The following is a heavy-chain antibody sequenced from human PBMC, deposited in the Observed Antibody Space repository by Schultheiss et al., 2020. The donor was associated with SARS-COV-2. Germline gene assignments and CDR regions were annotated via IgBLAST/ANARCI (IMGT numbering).Heavy chain of an antibody. J-gene: IGHJ4*02. CDR2: ISSSSSYI. D-gene: IGHD1-7*01. CDR3: ARDLRNCLDY. Sequence: GGSLRLSCAASGFTFSSYSMNWVRQAPGKGLEWVSSISSSSSYIYYADSVKGRFTISRDNSKNTLYLQMNSLRPEDTAVYYYARDLRNCLDYWGQGTLVTVSS. V-gene: IGHV3-21*01. CDR1: GFTFSSYS.